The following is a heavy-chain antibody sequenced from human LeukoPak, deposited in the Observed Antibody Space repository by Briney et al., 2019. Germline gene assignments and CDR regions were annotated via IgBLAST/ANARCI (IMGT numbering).Heavy chain of an antibody. CDR1: GFTFSTYT. D-gene: IGHD4-11*01. J-gene: IGHJ4*02. CDR2: ISGSGGST. Sequence: PTGGSLRLSCAASGFTFSTYTMNWVRQAPGKGLEWVSAISGSGGSTYYADSVKGRFTISRDNSKNTLYLQMNSLRAEDTAVYYCATGDYSNFYPEFDYWGQGTLVTVSS. V-gene: IGHV3-23*01. CDR3: ATGDYSNFYPEFDY.